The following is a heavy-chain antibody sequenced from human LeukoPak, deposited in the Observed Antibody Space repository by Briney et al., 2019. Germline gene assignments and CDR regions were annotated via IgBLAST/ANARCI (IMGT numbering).Heavy chain of an antibody. CDR1: GYTFTSYY. CDR3: ARGRATMVVTPDDAFDI. CDR2: INPSGGST. Sequence: GASVKVSCKASGYTFTSYYMHWVRQAPGQGLEWMGIINPSGGSTSYAQKFQGRGTITRDTSTSTDYMELSSLRSEDTAVYYCARGRATMVVTPDDAFDIWGRGTMVTVSS. D-gene: IGHD4-23*01. V-gene: IGHV1-46*01. J-gene: IGHJ3*02.